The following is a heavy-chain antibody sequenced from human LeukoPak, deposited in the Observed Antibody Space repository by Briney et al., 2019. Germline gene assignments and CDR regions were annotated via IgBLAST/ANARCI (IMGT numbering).Heavy chain of an antibody. CDR1: GGSISSSSYY. J-gene: IGHJ6*03. Sequence: PSETLSLTCTVSGGSISSSSYYWGWIRQPPGKGLEWLGSIYYSGTTYYNPSLKSRVTISVDTSKNQFSLKLSSVTAADTAVYYCARVGLEPYYYYYYMDVWGKGTTVTISS. CDR2: IYYSGTT. CDR3: ARVGLEPYYYYYYMDV. V-gene: IGHV4-39*07. D-gene: IGHD5-24*01.